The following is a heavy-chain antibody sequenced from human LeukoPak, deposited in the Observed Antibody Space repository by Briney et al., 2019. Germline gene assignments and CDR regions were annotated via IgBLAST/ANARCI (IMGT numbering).Heavy chain of an antibody. J-gene: IGHJ4*02. CDR2: ISGSGGST. D-gene: IGHD3-22*01. V-gene: IGHV3-23*01. CDR3: AREHYDSSGYYGY. Sequence: PGGSLRLSCAASGFTFSSYAMSWVRQAPGKGLEWVSAISGSGGSTYYADSVKGRFTISRDNSKNTLYLQMNSLRAEDTAVHYCAREHYDSSGYYGYWGQGTLVTVSS. CDR1: GFTFSSYA.